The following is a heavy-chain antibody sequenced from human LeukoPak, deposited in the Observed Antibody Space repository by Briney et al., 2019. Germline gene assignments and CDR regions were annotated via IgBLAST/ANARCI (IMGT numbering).Heavy chain of an antibody. V-gene: IGHV3-74*01. CDR2: INPDGSSA. CDR3: ARSGGSSGYYSS. Sequence: GGSLRLSCAASGFTFSSYWMHWVRQPPGKGPVWVSRINPDGSSASYADSVKGRFTISRDNAKNTLYLQMDSLRAEDTAVYYCARSGGSSGYYSSWGQGTLVTVSS. CDR1: GFTFSSYW. J-gene: IGHJ5*02. D-gene: IGHD3-22*01.